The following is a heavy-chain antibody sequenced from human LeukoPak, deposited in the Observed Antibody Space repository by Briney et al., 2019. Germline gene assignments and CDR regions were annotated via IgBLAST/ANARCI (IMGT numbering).Heavy chain of an antibody. J-gene: IGHJ4*02. CDR2: ISNSGSST. Sequence: GGSLRLSCAASGFTLSAYAMTWVRQAPGKGLEWVSVISNSGSSTDYADSVKGRFTISRDNSKNTLYLQMISLRAEDTAVYYCAKVHDSRSGFFDYWGQGTLVTVSS. V-gene: IGHV3-23*01. D-gene: IGHD3-10*01. CDR3: AKVHDSRSGFFDY. CDR1: GFTLSAYA.